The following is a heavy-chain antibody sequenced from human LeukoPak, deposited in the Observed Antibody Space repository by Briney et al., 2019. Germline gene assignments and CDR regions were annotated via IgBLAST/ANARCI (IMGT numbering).Heavy chain of an antibody. Sequence: SLRLSCAASGFTFSSYEMNWVRQAPAKGLEWVSYISSSGSTIYYADSVKGRFTISRDNAKNSLYLQMNSLRAEDTAVYYCARDQRFGGSFFDYWGQGTLVTVSS. CDR1: GFTFSSYE. CDR3: ARDQRFGGSFFDY. V-gene: IGHV3-48*03. D-gene: IGHD3-10*01. CDR2: ISSSGSTI. J-gene: IGHJ4*02.